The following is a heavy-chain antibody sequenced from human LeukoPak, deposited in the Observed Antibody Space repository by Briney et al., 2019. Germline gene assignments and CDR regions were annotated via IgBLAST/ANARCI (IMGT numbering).Heavy chain of an antibody. D-gene: IGHD5-18*01. V-gene: IGHV4-31*03. CDR1: GGSISSGGYY. Sequence: SETLSLTCTVSGGSISSGGYYWSWIRQHPGKGLEWIGYIYYSGSTYYNPSLKSRVTISVDTSKNQFSLKLSSVTAADTAVYYCARDGNSYGLYWGQGTLVTVSS. CDR2: IYYSGST. J-gene: IGHJ4*02. CDR3: ARDGNSYGLY.